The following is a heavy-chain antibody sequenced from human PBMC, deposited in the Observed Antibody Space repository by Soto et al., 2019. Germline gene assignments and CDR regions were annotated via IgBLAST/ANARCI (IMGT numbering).Heavy chain of an antibody. J-gene: IGHJ4*02. Sequence: ASVKVSCKASGYTFTSYGISWVRQAPGQGLEWMGWISAYNGNTNYAQKLQGRVTMTTDTSTSTAYMELRSLRSDDTAVYYCARDHVPSVFRIAAPNDYWGQGTLVTVSS. D-gene: IGHD6-13*01. CDR1: GYTFTSYG. CDR3: ARDHVPSVFRIAAPNDY. V-gene: IGHV1-18*01. CDR2: ISAYNGNT.